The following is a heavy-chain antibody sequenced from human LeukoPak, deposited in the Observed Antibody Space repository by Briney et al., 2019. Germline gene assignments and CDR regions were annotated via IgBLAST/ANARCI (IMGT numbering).Heavy chain of an antibody. J-gene: IGHJ4*02. D-gene: IGHD5-12*01. Sequence: KASETLSLTCTVSPGSITNDYYWGWIRQPPGKGLEWIGSMHQSGSTYYNPSLKSRVTISVDTSKNQFSLKLSSVTAADTAVYYCARINTIRGYFDYWGQGTLVTVSS. CDR2: MHQSGST. CDR3: ARINTIRGYFDY. V-gene: IGHV4-38-2*02. CDR1: PGSITNDYY.